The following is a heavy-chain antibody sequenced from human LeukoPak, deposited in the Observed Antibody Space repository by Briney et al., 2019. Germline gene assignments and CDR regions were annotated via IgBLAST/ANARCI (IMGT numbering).Heavy chain of an antibody. Sequence: GGSLRLSCAASGFTFSSYAMNWVRQAPGKGLQWVSALSGSGGSTYYADPVKGRFTISRDNSKNTLYLQMSSLRAEDTAVYFCAKAPREYCSSTSCPNWLDSWGQGTLVTVSS. CDR2: LSGSGGST. V-gene: IGHV3-23*01. D-gene: IGHD2-2*01. CDR3: AKAPREYCSSTSCPNWLDS. CDR1: GFTFSSYA. J-gene: IGHJ5*01.